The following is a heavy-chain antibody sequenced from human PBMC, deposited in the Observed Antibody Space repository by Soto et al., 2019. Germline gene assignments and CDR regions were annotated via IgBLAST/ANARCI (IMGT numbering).Heavy chain of an antibody. Sequence: EVQLLESGGGLVQPGGSLRLSCAASGFTFSSYAMSWVRQAPGKGLEWVSAISGSGGSTYYADSVKGRFTISRDNSKNTLYLQMNSLRAEDTAVYYCAKKGLWFIAVAGRRAFDIWGQGTMVTVSS. D-gene: IGHD6-19*01. CDR3: AKKGLWFIAVAGRRAFDI. CDR2: ISGSGGST. J-gene: IGHJ3*02. V-gene: IGHV3-23*01. CDR1: GFTFSSYA.